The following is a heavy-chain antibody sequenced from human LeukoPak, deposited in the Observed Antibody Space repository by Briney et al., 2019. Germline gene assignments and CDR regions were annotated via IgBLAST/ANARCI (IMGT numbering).Heavy chain of an antibody. CDR1: GFTFSSYA. V-gene: IGHV3-23*01. CDR2: ISGSGGST. Sequence: PGGSLRLSCAASGFTFSSYAMSWVRQAPGKGLEWVSAISGSGGSTYYADSVKGRFTISRDNSKNTLYLQMSSLRAEDTAVYYCAKGRLAFGGVIVNPFDYWGQGTLVTVSS. J-gene: IGHJ4*02. D-gene: IGHD3-16*02. CDR3: AKGRLAFGGVIVNPFDY.